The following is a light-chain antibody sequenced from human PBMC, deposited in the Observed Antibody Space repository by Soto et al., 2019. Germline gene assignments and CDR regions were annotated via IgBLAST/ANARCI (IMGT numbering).Light chain of an antibody. Sequence: EIVLTQSPGTLSLSPGERATLSCRASQRVSSGYLAWYQQKPGQTPRLLIYGASGRATGIPDRFSGAGSGTDFTLTISRLEPEDFALYYCQQHDTLPITFGQGTRLEIK. CDR3: QQHDTLPIT. J-gene: IGKJ5*01. CDR2: GAS. V-gene: IGKV3-20*01. CDR1: QRVSSGY.